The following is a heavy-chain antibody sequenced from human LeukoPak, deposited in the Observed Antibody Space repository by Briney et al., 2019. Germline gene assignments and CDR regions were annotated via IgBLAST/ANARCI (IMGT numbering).Heavy chain of an antibody. CDR2: IIPIFGTA. J-gene: IGHJ5*02. CDR3: ARSGFNWFDP. Sequence: ASVKVSCKASGGTFSSYAISWSRQAPGQGLEWMGGIIPIFGTANYAQKFQGRVTITTDESTNTAYMELSSLRSEDTAVYYCARSGFNWFDPWGQGTLVTVSS. V-gene: IGHV1-69*05. CDR1: GGTFSSYA.